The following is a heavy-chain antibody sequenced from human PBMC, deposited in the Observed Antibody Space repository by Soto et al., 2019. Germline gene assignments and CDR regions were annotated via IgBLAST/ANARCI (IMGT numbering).Heavy chain of an antibody. CDR2: IYHSGNT. D-gene: IGHD3-3*01. V-gene: IGHV4-4*02. CDR3: ARENDFWSGPNGLDV. J-gene: IGHJ6*02. Sequence: SETLFLTCAVSGESISSSNWWSWVRQPPGKGLEWIGEIYHSGNTKYNPSLKSRVTISVDKSKNQFSLKLNSVTAADTAVYYCARENDFWSGPNGLDVWRQGTTVTVSS. CDR1: GESISSSNW.